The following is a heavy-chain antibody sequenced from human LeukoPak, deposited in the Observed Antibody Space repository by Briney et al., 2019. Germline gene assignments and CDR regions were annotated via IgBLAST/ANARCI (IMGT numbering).Heavy chain of an antibody. Sequence: GGSLRLSCAASGFTFSSYAMSWVRQALGKGLEWVSAISGSGGSTYYADSVKGRFTISRDNSKNTLYLQMNSLRPEDTAVYYCAKEGDYYGSGSYRDGFDIWGQGTRATVSS. D-gene: IGHD3-10*01. CDR1: GFTFSSYA. J-gene: IGHJ3*02. CDR2: ISGSGGST. CDR3: AKEGDYYGSGSYRDGFDI. V-gene: IGHV3-23*01.